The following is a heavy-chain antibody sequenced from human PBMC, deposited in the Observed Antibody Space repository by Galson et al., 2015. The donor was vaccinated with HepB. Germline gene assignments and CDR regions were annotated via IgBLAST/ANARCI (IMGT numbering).Heavy chain of an antibody. CDR2: IIPIFGTA. CDR1: GYTFTSYG. V-gene: IGHV1-69*13. Sequence: SVKVSCKASGYTFTSYGISWVRQAPGQGLEWMGWIIPIFGTANYAQKFQGRVTITADESTSTAYMELSSLRSEDTAVYYCARDQAYCGGDCYFYWGQGTLVTVSS. CDR3: ARDQAYCGGDCYFY. J-gene: IGHJ4*02. D-gene: IGHD2-21*02.